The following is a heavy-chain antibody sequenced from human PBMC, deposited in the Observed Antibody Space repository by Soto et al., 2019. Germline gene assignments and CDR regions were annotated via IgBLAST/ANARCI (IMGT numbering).Heavy chain of an antibody. CDR3: ASECSGGSCYGAPRFDY. J-gene: IGHJ4*02. V-gene: IGHV3-7*01. CDR2: IKQDGSEK. D-gene: IGHD2-15*01. CDR1: GFTFSSYW. Sequence: PGGSLRLSCAASGFTFSSYWMSWVRQAPGKGLEWVANIKQDGSEKYYVDSVKGRFTISRDNAKNSLYLQMNSLRAEDTAVYYCASECSGGSCYGAPRFDYWGQGTLVTVSS.